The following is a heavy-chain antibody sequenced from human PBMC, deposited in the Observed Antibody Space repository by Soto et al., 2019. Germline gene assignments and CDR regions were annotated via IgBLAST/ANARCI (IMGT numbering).Heavy chain of an antibody. V-gene: IGHV1-69*13. Sequence: SVKVSCKASGGTFSSYAISWVRQAPGQGLEWMGGIIPIFGTANYAQKFQGRVTITADESTSTAYMELSSLRSEDTAVYYCARGGHYYDSSGYYFPDWSDPWGQGTLVTVSS. CDR3: ARGGHYYDSSGYYFPDWSDP. D-gene: IGHD3-22*01. CDR1: GGTFSSYA. CDR2: IIPIFGTA. J-gene: IGHJ5*02.